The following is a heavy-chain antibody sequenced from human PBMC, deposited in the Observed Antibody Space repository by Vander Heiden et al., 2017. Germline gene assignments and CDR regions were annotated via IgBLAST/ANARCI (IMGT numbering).Heavy chain of an antibody. Sequence: QVQLVQSGAEVKKPGASVKVSCKASGYTFTGYYMHWVRQAPGQGLEWMGWINPTSGGTNYAQKFQGRVTMTRDTSISTAYMELSRLRSDDTAVYYCARDNLPPGYYGGNADYWGQGTLVTVSS. CDR1: GYTFTGYY. J-gene: IGHJ4*02. CDR2: INPTSGGT. CDR3: ARDNLPPGYYGGNADY. D-gene: IGHD4-17*01. V-gene: IGHV1-2*02.